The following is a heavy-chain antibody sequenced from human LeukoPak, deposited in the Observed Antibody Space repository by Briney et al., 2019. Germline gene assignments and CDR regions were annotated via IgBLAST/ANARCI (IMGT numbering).Heavy chain of an antibody. CDR3: VRSKSGAYGWFDP. CDR2: IHYTGST. V-gene: IGHV4-59*01. J-gene: IGHJ5*02. D-gene: IGHD2-15*01. CDR1: GASISSYY. Sequence: PSETLSLTCTVSGASISSYYWSWIRQTPGEGLEWIGHIHYTGSTNYKSSLKSRVTISIGTSKNQFSLKLSSVTAADTAVYYCVRSKSGAYGWFDPWGQGTLVTVSS.